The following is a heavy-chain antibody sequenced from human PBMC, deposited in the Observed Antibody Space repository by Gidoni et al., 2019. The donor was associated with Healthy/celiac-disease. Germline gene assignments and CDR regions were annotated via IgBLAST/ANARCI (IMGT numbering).Heavy chain of an antibody. J-gene: IGHJ4*02. CDR1: GFSLSHARMG. CDR2: IFSNDEK. Sequence: QVTLKESGPVLVTPTETLTLPCTVSGFSLSHARMGVSWIRQPPGKALEWLAHIFSNDEKSYRTSLKSRLTISKDTSKSQVVLTMTNMDPVDTATYYCARILGVAAAPYFDYWGQGTLVTVSS. CDR3: ARILGVAAAPYFDY. D-gene: IGHD6-13*01. V-gene: IGHV2-26*01.